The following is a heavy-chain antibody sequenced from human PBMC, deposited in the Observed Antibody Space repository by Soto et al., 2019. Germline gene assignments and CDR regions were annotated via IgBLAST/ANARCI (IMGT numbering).Heavy chain of an antibody. D-gene: IGHD4-17*01. CDR3: ARESSSTVTTGGGGSAKDY. V-gene: IGHV3-30-3*01. Sequence: QVHLVESGGGVVQPGRSLRLSCAASGLTFSNYAMHWVRQAPGKGLEWVAFISYDGTNRCYPDSVKGRFTISRDNSKNTVYLQMNSLKTEDTAVYYCARESSSTVTTGGGGSAKDYCGQGTLVTVSS. CDR1: GLTFSNYA. J-gene: IGHJ4*02. CDR2: ISYDGTNR.